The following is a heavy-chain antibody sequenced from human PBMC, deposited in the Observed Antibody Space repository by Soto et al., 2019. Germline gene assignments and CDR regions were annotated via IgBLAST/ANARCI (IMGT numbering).Heavy chain of an antibody. V-gene: IGHV4-31*03. Sequence: QVQLQESGPGLVKPSQTLSLTCTVSGGSINSGGYCWSWIRQHPGKGLDWIGCISYGGSTSYNPSLKRRVTISVDPSKNQFSLKLTSVTAADTAGYYCSRGILVWGQVALITFSS. J-gene: IGHJ4*02. CDR1: GGSINSGGYC. CDR2: ISYGGST. CDR3: SRGILV. D-gene: IGHD5-18*01.